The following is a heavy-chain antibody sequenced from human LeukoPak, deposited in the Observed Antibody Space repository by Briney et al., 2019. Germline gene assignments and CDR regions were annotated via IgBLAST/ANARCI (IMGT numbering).Heavy chain of an antibody. CDR1: GYTFSDYY. V-gene: IGHV1-2*06. CDR2: INPNSGGT. CDR3: ARDPGAYSSNWYGVMGY. Sequence: ASVKVSCKASGYTFSDYYMHWVRQAPGQGLEWMGRINPNSGGTNFLQKFQGRVTMTRDTSISTAYMELRSLRSDDTAVYYCARDPGAYSSNWYGVMGYWGQGTLVTVSS. J-gene: IGHJ4*02. D-gene: IGHD6-13*01.